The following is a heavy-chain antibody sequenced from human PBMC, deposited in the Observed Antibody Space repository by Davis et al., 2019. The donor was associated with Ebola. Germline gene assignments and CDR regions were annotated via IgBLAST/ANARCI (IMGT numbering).Heavy chain of an antibody. J-gene: IGHJ4*02. Sequence: GESLKLSCQGSGYSFTNFWIAWVRQMPGKGLEWMGIIYPGDSDVTYSPSVQGQVTISVDKSVNTAYLQWRRLKASDTAIYYCARPSSGYEASFDYWGQGTPVTVSS. CDR3: ARPSSGYEASFDY. V-gene: IGHV5-51*01. D-gene: IGHD3-22*01. CDR1: GYSFTNFW. CDR2: IYPGDSDV.